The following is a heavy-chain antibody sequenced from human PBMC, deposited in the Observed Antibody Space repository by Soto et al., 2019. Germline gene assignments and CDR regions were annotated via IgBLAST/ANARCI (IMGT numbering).Heavy chain of an antibody. CDR3: ARDVDTAMVDYYGMDV. Sequence: SVKVSCKASGGTFSSYAISWVRQAPGQGLEWMGGIIPIFGTANYAQKFQGRVTITADESTSTACMELSSLRSEDTAVYYCARDVDTAMVDYYGMDVWGQGTTVTVSS. V-gene: IGHV1-69*13. CDR1: GGTFSSYA. D-gene: IGHD5-18*01. J-gene: IGHJ6*02. CDR2: IIPIFGTA.